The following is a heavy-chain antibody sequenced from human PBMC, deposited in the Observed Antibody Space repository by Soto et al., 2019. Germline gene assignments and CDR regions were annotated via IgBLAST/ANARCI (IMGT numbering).Heavy chain of an antibody. CDR1: GYTFTNYW. CDR3: ARVWEMATVAACDY. D-gene: IGHD6-13*01. CDR2: IYPGDSDT. J-gene: IGHJ4*02. Sequence: GESLKISCRVSGYTFTNYWIAWVRQMPGKGLEWMGIIYPGDSDTRYSPSFQGQVTISVDKSINTAYLQWSSLKASDSAMYYCARVWEMATVAACDYWGQGTSVTVSS. V-gene: IGHV5-51*01.